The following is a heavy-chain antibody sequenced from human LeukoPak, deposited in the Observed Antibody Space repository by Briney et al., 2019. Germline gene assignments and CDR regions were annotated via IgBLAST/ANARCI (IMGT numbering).Heavy chain of an antibody. CDR3: ARIYYGSGEEPLNWFDP. CDR1: GGSISSSSYY. J-gene: IGHJ5*02. Sequence: SETLSLTCTVSGGSISSSSYYWGWIRQPPGKGLEWIGSIYYSGSTYYNPSLKSRVTISVDTSKNQFSLKLSSVTAADTAVYYCARIYYGSGEEPLNWFDPWGQGTLVTVSS. V-gene: IGHV4-39*01. CDR2: IYYSGST. D-gene: IGHD3-10*01.